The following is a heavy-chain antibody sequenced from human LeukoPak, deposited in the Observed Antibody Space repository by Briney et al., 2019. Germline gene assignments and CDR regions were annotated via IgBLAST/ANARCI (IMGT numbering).Heavy chain of an antibody. CDR3: AKRPGKAAAGPFDP. J-gene: IGHJ5*02. Sequence: GGSLRLSCAASGFTFSSYVMSWVRQAPGKGLEWVSAISGGGGRTYYADSVKGRFTISRDNSKNTLYLQMNSLRAEDTAVYYCAKRPGKAAAGPFDPWGQGTLVTVSS. D-gene: IGHD6-13*01. V-gene: IGHV3-23*01. CDR1: GFTFSSYV. CDR2: ISGGGGRT.